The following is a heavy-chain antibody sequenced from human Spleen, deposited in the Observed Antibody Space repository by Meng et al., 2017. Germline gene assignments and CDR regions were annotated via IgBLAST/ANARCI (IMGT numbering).Heavy chain of an antibody. J-gene: IGHJ4*02. CDR3: ARTYYYARSGYYFDY. CDR1: GDSFSSGDFC. Sequence: QVQLQESGPGLVKPSQTLSLTCTVSGDSFSSGDFCWSWIRQHPGKGLEWIGNIFYTGSAYYNPSLIRRVTMSVDTSTNQLSLRLSSVTSADMAVYYCARTYYYARSGYYFDYWGQGTLVTVSS. D-gene: IGHD3-22*01. CDR2: IFYTGSA. V-gene: IGHV4-31*03.